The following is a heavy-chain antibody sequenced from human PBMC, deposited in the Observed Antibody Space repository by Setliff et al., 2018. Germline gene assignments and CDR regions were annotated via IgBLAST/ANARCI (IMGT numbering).Heavy chain of an antibody. D-gene: IGHD2-2*01. Sequence: PSETLSLTCTVSGGSISSHYWSWIRQPPGKGLEWIGYIYYSGSTYYNPSLKSRVTISVDTSKNQFSLKLSSVTAADTAVYYCARGALEYQLRPFDYWGQGTLVTVSS. CDR3: ARGALEYQLRPFDY. J-gene: IGHJ4*02. CDR2: IYYSGST. V-gene: IGHV4-59*11. CDR1: GGSISSHY.